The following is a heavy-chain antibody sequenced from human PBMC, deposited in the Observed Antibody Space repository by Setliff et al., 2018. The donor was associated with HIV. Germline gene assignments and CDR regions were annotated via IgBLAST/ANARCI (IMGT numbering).Heavy chain of an antibody. CDR1: GYTFTTYD. D-gene: IGHD3-16*02. Sequence: GASVMVSCKASGYTFTTYDINWVRQATGQGLEWMGWMNPNSGNTGYTQEFQGRVTMTRNTSISTAYMELSSLRSEDTAVYYCARGIKLVGGVIVGSMDVWGKGTTVTVSS. CDR2: MNPNSGNT. J-gene: IGHJ6*03. CDR3: ARGIKLVGGVIVGSMDV. V-gene: IGHV1-8*02.